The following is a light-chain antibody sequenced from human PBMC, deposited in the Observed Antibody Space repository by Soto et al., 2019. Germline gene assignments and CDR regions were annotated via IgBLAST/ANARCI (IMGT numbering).Light chain of an antibody. CDR2: AAS. V-gene: IGKV1-8*01. Sequence: AIRMTQSPSPLSASTGDRVTITCRASQGISSYLAWYQQKPGKAPKLLIYAASTLQSGVPSRFSGSGSGTYFSLTISCLQSEDFATYYCQQYYSYPRTFGQGTKVEIK. J-gene: IGKJ1*01. CDR1: QGISSY. CDR3: QQYYSYPRT.